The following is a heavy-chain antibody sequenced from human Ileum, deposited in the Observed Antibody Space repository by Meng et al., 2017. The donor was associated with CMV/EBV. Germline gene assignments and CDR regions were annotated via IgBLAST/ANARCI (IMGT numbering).Heavy chain of an antibody. V-gene: IGHV4-59*02. D-gene: IGHD1-26*01. CDR2: IYNSENT. Sequence: QVQLQESGPGLVKPSETLSLTCTVSGGSVSSNYWSWIRQPPRKGLEWIGYIYNSENTNYSPSLKSRVTISVDTSKNQFSLNLRSVTAADTAVYYCARWSAIMEPFDYWGQGTLVTVSS. CDR1: GGSVSSNY. J-gene: IGHJ4*02. CDR3: ARWSAIMEPFDY.